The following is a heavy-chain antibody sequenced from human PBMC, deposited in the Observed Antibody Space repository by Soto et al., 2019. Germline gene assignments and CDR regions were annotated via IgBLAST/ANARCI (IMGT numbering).Heavy chain of an antibody. CDR2: IDSDGRST. CDR3: VRDYDSSGFYSGH. V-gene: IGHV3-74*03. CDR1: GFTFSSYW. J-gene: IGHJ4*02. D-gene: IGHD3-22*01. Sequence: PGGSLRLSCAVSGFTFSSYWMHWARQSPGKGLVWVSQIDSDGRSTTYADTVKGRFTVSRDNAKNKLFLQMNSLRAEDTAVYYCVRDYDSSGFYSGHWGQGTLVAVSS.